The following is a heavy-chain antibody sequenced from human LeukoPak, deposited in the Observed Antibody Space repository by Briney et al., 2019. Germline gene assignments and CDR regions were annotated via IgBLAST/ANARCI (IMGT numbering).Heavy chain of an antibody. J-gene: IGHJ3*02. D-gene: IGHD2-15*01. V-gene: IGHV4-59*01. CDR2: IYYSGST. CDR3: ARAADIVVVVAAAGAFDI. Sequence: SETLSLTCTVSGGSISSYYWSWIRQPPGEGLEWIGYIYYSGSTNYNPSLKSRVTISVDTSKNQFSLKLSSVTAADTAVYYCARAADIVVVVAAAGAFDIWGQGTMVTVSS. CDR1: GGSISSYY.